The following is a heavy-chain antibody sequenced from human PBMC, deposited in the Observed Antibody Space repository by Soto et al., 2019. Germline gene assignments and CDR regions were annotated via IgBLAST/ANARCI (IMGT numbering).Heavy chain of an antibody. Sequence: PGGSLRLSCSASGFTFSSYAMHLVRQAPGKGLEWVSAISGSGGSTYYADSVKGRFTISRDNSKNTLYLQMNSLRAEDTAVYYCAKDSGLSGSPFDYWGQGTLVTVSS. J-gene: IGHJ4*02. CDR2: ISGSGGST. D-gene: IGHD1-26*01. CDR1: GFTFSSYA. V-gene: IGHV3-23*01. CDR3: AKDSGLSGSPFDY.